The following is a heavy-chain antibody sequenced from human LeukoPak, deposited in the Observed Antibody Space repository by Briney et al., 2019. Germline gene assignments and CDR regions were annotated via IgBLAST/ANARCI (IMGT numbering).Heavy chain of an antibody. CDR3: ASGKRRYYYDSSGLSAFDI. CDR2: INHSGST. V-gene: IGHV4-34*01. J-gene: IGHJ3*02. D-gene: IGHD3-22*01. Sequence: PSETLPLTCAVYGGSFSGYYWSWIRQPPGKGLEWIGEINHSGSTNSNPSLKSRVTISVDASKNQFSLKLSSVTAADTAVYYCASGKRRYYYDSSGLSAFDIWGQGTMVTVSS. CDR1: GGSFSGYY.